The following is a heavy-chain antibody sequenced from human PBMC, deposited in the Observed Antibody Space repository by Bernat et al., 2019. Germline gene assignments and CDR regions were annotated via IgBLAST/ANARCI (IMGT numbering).Heavy chain of an antibody. CDR2: IYYSGST. J-gene: IGHJ4*02. V-gene: IGHV4-39*01. CDR1: GGSISSSSYY. Sequence: QLQLQESGPGLVKPSETLSLTCTVSGGSISSSSYYWGWIRQSPGKGLEWIGSIYYSGSTYYNPSLKSRVTISVDTSKNQFSLKLSSVTAADTAVYYCVRRIQLWLLVDYWGQGTLVTVSS. D-gene: IGHD5-18*01. CDR3: VRRIQLWLLVDY.